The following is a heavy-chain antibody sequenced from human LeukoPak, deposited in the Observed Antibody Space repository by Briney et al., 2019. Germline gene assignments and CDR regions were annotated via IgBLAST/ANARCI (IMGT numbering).Heavy chain of an antibody. Sequence: SETLSLTCTVSGGSISSSSYYWGWIRQPPGKGLEWIGSIYYSGSTYYNPSLKSRVTISVDTSKNQFSLKLSSVTAADTAVYYCARLPTTVVTPDYWGQGTLVTVSS. CDR1: GGSISSSSYY. J-gene: IGHJ4*02. CDR3: ARLPTTVVTPDY. D-gene: IGHD4-23*01. CDR2: IYYSGST. V-gene: IGHV4-39*01.